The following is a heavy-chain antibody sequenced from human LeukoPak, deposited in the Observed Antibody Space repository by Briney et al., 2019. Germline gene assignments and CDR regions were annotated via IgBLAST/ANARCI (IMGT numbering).Heavy chain of an antibody. J-gene: IGHJ2*01. CDR2: INPNSGGT. V-gene: IGHV1-2*02. D-gene: IGHD3-10*02. CDR1: EYTFTGYY. CDR3: ARGPYVPFPNWYFDL. Sequence: ASVKVSCKASEYTFTGYYMHWVRQAPGQGREWMGWINPNSGGTHYAPKFQGRVTMTRDTSISTAYMELSRLRSDDTAVYYCARGPYVPFPNWYFDLWGRGTLVTVSS.